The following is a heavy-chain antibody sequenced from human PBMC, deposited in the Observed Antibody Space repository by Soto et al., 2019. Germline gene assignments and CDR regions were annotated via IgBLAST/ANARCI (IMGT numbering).Heavy chain of an antibody. CDR2: ISESGGST. J-gene: IGHJ6*02. CDR3: ARDQLILPAHDFFYGSDV. D-gene: IGHD2-21*02. CDR1: GFSFSDYA. V-gene: IGHV3-23*01. Sequence: GGSLRLSCAASGFSFSDYAMSWVRQAPGKGLEWVSVISESGGSTHYADSVRGRFTVSRDNSKNSLSLRMNSLRDEDSTVYFCARDQLILPAHDFFYGSDVWGQGAKVTVYS.